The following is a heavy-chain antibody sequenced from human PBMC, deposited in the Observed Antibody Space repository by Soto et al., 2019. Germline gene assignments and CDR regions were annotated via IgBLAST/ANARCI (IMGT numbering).Heavy chain of an antibody. CDR3: ARSLMTTVTTASWFDP. CDR2: ISYDGSNK. V-gene: IGHV3-30-3*01. Sequence: GGSLRLSCAASGFTFSSYAMHWVRQAPGKGLEWVAVISYDGSNKYYADSVKGRFTISRDNSKNTLYLQMNSLRAEDTAVYYCARSLMTTVTTASWFDPWGQGTLVTVSS. J-gene: IGHJ5*02. D-gene: IGHD4-17*01. CDR1: GFTFSSYA.